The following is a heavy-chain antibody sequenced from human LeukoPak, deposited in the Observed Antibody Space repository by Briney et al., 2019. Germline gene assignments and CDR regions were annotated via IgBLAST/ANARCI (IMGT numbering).Heavy chain of an antibody. Sequence: GASVKVSCKASGYTFTSYGISWVRQAPGQGLEWMGWISAYNGNTNYAQKLQGRVTMTTDTSTSTAYMELRSLRSDDTAVYYCARAGLYYYDSSGSGGHHHYWGQGTLVTVSS. V-gene: IGHV1-18*01. CDR1: GYTFTSYG. CDR3: ARAGLYYYDSSGSGGHHHY. J-gene: IGHJ4*02. D-gene: IGHD3-22*01. CDR2: ISAYNGNT.